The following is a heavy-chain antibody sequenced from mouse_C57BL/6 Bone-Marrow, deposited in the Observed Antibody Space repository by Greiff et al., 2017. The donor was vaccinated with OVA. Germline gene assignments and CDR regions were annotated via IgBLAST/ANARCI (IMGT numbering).Heavy chain of an antibody. CDR3: ARNYYGSSRYWYFDV. D-gene: IGHD1-1*01. CDR1: GFSLTSYA. CDR2: IWTGGGT. J-gene: IGHJ1*03. V-gene: IGHV2-9-1*01. Sequence: VQLVESGPGLVAPSQSLSITCTVSGFSLTSYAISWVRQPPGKGLEWLGVIWTGGGTNYNSALKSRLSISKDNSKSQVFLKMNSLQTDDTARYYCARNYYGSSRYWYFDVWGTGTTVTVSS.